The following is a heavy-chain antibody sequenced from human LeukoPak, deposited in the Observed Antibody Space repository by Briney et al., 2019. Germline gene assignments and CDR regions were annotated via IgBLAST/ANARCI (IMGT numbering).Heavy chain of an antibody. CDR2: ISGGGETT. CDR3: AKAPPAATNYYYGMDV. V-gene: IGHV3-23*01. Sequence: GGSLRLSCAASGFTFNNYAMNWVRQAPGKGLEWVSSISGGGETTYYADSAKGRFTISRDNSQNTLYLQMNSPRAEDTAVYHCAKAPPAATNYYYGMDVWGQGTTVTVSS. D-gene: IGHD2-15*01. J-gene: IGHJ6*02. CDR1: GFTFNNYA.